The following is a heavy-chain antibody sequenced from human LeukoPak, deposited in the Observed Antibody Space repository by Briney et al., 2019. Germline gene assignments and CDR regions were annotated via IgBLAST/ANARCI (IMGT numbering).Heavy chain of an antibody. J-gene: IGHJ4*02. D-gene: IGHD3-22*01. CDR3: ARDNYESSGPQNF. CDR1: GFTFSDYY. Sequence: PGGSLILSCAASGFTFSDYYMSWIRQAPGKGLEWLSYISGTSISTYHADSVKGRFTISRDNAKNSLYLQMNSLSAEDTAVCFCARDNYESSGPQNFWGQGTLVTVSS. V-gene: IGHV3-11*05. CDR2: ISGTSIST.